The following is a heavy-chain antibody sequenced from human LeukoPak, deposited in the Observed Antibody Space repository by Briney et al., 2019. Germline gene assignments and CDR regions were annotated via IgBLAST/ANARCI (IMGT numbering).Heavy chain of an antibody. J-gene: IGHJ4*02. CDR3: ARSRDDFWSGYLAPLDY. V-gene: IGHV1-46*01. Sequence: ASVKVSCKASGYTFTSYYMHWVRQAPGQGLEWMGIINPSGGSTSYAQKFQGRVTMTRDTSTSTVYMELSRLRSDDTAVYYCARSRDDFWSGYLAPLDYWGQGTLVTVSS. CDR1: GYTFTSYY. CDR2: INPSGGST. D-gene: IGHD3-3*01.